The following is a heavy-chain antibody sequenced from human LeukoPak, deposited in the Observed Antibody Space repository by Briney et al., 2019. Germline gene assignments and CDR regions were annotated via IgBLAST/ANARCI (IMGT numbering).Heavy chain of an antibody. Sequence: GASVKVSCKASGYTFTNYDINWLRQATGQGLEWTAWMTPNSGNTGHEQKFQGRLTMTRDISISTAYMELSSLRSEDTAVYYCAKSGCSSTSCYGLFSGWFDPWGQGTLVTVSS. D-gene: IGHD2-2*01. V-gene: IGHV1-8*01. CDR3: AKSGCSSTSCYGLFSGWFDP. CDR1: GYTFTNYD. J-gene: IGHJ5*02. CDR2: MTPNSGNT.